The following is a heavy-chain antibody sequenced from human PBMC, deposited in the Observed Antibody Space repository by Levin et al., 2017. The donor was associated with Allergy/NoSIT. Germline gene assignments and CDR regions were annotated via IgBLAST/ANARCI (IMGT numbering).Heavy chain of an antibody. CDR3: AREGTSGTTARYYYYMDV. Sequence: PGESLKISCAASGFTFSSYTMNWVRQAPGKGLEWLSYITGSSSTIYYADSVKGRFTVSRDSAKKSLYLQMSSLRDEDTAVYYCAREGTSGTTARYYYYMDVWGKGTTVTVSS. CDR2: ITGSSSTI. CDR1: GFTFSSYT. D-gene: IGHD1-7*01. J-gene: IGHJ6*03. V-gene: IGHV3-48*02.